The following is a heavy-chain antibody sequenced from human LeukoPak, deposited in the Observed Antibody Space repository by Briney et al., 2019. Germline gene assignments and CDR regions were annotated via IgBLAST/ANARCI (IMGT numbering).Heavy chain of an antibody. V-gene: IGHV4-39*01. CDR2: IYYSGST. Sequence: SETLSLTCTVSGGSISSSSYYWGWIRQPPGKGLEWIGSIYYSGSTYYNPSLKSRVTISVDTSKNQFSLKLSSVTAADTAVYYCARLTYYYDSSGYTEVDYWGQGTLVTVSS. D-gene: IGHD3-22*01. J-gene: IGHJ4*02. CDR3: ARLTYYYDSSGYTEVDY. CDR1: GGSISSSSYY.